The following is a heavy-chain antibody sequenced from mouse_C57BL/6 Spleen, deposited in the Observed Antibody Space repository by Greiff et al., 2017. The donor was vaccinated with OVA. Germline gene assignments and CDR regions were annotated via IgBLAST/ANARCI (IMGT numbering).Heavy chain of an antibody. CDR3: ARSGGSWFAY. CDR1: GYTFTDYY. CDR2: IYPGSGNT. J-gene: IGHJ3*01. Sequence: QVQLQQSGAELVRPGASVKLSFKASGYTFTDYYINWVKQRPGQGLEWIARIYPGSGNTYYNEKFKGKATLTAEKSSSTAYMQLSSLTSEDSAVYFCARSGGSWFAYWGQGTLVTVSA. V-gene: IGHV1-76*01. D-gene: IGHD3-1*01.